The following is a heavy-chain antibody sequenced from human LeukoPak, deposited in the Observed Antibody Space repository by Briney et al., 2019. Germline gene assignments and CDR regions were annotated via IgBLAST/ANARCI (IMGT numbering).Heavy chain of an antibody. J-gene: IGHJ3*02. CDR1: GYTFTSYG. D-gene: IGHD1-14*01. Sequence: ASVKVSCKASGYTFTSYGISWVRQAPGQGLEWMGWISAYYGNTNYAQKLQGRVTMTTNTYTSTAYMELRSLRSDDTAVYYCARDPYHREDAFDIWGQGTMVTVSS. CDR2: ISAYYGNT. V-gene: IGHV1-18*01. CDR3: ARDPYHREDAFDI.